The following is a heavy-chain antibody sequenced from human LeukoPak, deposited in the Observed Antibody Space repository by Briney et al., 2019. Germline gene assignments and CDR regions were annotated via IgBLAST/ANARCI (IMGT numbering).Heavy chain of an antibody. CDR3: AKRGAYSPPY. J-gene: IGHJ4*02. V-gene: IGHV3-23*01. Sequence: GGSLRLSCAASGFTFSSYAMSWVRQAPGKGLEWVSAFSGSGGDTYYADSVKGRFTISRDNSKNTLYLQMNSLRAEDTAVYCAKRGAYSPPYWGQGTLVTVSS. CDR1: GFTFSSYA. D-gene: IGHD5-18*01. CDR2: FSGSGGDT.